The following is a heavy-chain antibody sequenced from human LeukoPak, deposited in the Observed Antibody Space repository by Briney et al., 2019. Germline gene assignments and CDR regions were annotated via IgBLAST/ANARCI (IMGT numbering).Heavy chain of an antibody. CDR3: ARVSAKVVIDY. CDR1: GRSISSGSYY. V-gene: IGHV4-61*02. D-gene: IGHD3-22*01. Sequence: SETLSLTCTVSGRSISSGSYYWRWIRQPAGKGLEWIGRIYTSGSTNHNPSLKSRFTISVDTSKNQFSLKLRSVTAADTAVYYCARVSAKVVIDYGGQGTRVSV. J-gene: IGHJ4*02. CDR2: IYTSGST.